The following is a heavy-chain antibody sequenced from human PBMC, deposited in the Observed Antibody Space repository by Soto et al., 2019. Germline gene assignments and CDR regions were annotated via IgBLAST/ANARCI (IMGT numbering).Heavy chain of an antibody. CDR1: GGSISSYY. CDR2: IYYSGST. D-gene: IGHD3-22*01. CDR3: ARDGSGDSSGYYFPNWFDP. V-gene: IGHV4-59*01. J-gene: IGHJ5*02. Sequence: LSLTCTVSGGSISSYYWSWIRQPPGKGLEWIGYIYYSGSTNYNPSLKSRVTISVDTSKNQFSLKLSSVTAADTAVYYCARDGSGDSSGYYFPNWFDPWGQGTLVTVSS.